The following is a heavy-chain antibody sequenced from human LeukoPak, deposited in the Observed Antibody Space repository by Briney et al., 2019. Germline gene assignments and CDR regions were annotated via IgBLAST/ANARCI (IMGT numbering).Heavy chain of an antibody. D-gene: IGHD2-21*02. CDR1: GYTFTNYG. CDR2: ISAYNGDT. J-gene: IGHJ5*02. V-gene: IGHV1-18*01. CDR3: ARDACVSCGGDCCHDP. Sequence: ASVKVSCKASGYTFTNYGISWVRQAPGQGLEWMAWISAYNGDTRFARKFQGRVILTTDTSTTTAYMDLRNLRSDDTAVYYCARDACVSCGGDCCHDPWGQGTLVTVSS.